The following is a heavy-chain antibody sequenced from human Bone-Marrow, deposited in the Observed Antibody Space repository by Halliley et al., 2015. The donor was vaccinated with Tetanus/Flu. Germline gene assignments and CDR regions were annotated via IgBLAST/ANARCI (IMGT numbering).Heavy chain of an antibody. CDR2: ISYDGSRT. CDR3: AGDKLRLYEMVGAFDI. J-gene: IGHJ3*02. Sequence: VISYDGSRTYYSASVKGRFSISRNDSKNTMYLQMNTLSSEDTAVYSCAGDKLRLYEMVGAFDIWGHGTTVTVSS. D-gene: IGHD2-15*01. V-gene: IGHV3-30-3*01.